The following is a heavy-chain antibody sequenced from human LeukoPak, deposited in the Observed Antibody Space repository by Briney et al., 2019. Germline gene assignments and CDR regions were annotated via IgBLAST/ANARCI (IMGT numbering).Heavy chain of an antibody. CDR1: GFTFTSSA. V-gene: IGHV1-58*01. CDR3: ARVFVGYSGYESFDY. J-gene: IGHJ4*02. Sequence: GASVKVSCKASGFTFTSSAVQWVRQARGQRLEWIGWIVVGSGNTNYAQKFQERVTITRDMSTSTAYMELSSLRSEDTAVYYCARVFVGYSGYESFDYWGQGTLVTVSS. CDR2: IVVGSGNT. D-gene: IGHD5-12*01.